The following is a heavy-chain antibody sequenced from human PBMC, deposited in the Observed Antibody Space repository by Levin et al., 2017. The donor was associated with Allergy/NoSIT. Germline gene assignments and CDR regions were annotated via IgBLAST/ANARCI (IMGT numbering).Heavy chain of an antibody. CDR2: IYYSGST. J-gene: IGHJ5*02. D-gene: IGHD2-15*01. CDR3: ARGASQVVVDGSSYWFDP. CDR1: GGSISSYY. V-gene: IGHV4-59*01. Sequence: SETLSLTCTVSGGSISSYYWGWIRQPPGKGLEWIGYIYYSGSTNYNPSLKSRVTISVDTSKNQFSLKLSSVTAADTAVYYCARGASQVVVDGSSYWFDPWGQGTLVTVSS.